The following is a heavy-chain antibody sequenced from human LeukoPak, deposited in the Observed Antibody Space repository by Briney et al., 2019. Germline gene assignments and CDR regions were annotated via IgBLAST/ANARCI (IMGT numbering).Heavy chain of an antibody. V-gene: IGHV3-9*01. J-gene: IGHJ4*02. CDR3: AKLGKSRVQWLGHFDY. CDR1: GFTFDDYA. Sequence: GGSLRLSCAASGFTFDDYAMHWVRQAPGKGLEWVSGISWNSGSIGYADSMKGRFTISRDNAKNSLYLQMNSLRAEDTALYYCAKLGKSRVQWLGHFDYWGQGTLVTVSS. D-gene: IGHD6-19*01. CDR2: ISWNSGSI.